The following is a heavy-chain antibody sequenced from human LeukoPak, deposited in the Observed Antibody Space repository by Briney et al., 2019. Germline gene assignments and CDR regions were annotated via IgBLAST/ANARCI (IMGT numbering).Heavy chain of an antibody. CDR3: AELGITMIGGV. Sequence: GGSLRLSCAASGFTFSGYEMNWVRQAPGKGLEWVSYISSSGSTIYYADSVKGRFTISRDNAKNSLYLQMNSLRAEDTAVYYCAELGITMIGGVWGKGTTVTVSS. D-gene: IGHD3-10*02. CDR1: GFTFSGYE. CDR2: ISSSGSTI. J-gene: IGHJ6*04. V-gene: IGHV3-48*03.